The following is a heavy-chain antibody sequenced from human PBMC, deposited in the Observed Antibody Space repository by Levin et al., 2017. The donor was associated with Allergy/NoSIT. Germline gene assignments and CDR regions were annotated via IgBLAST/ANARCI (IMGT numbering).Heavy chain of an antibody. Sequence: SETLSLTCSVSGGSVISNDWWNWVRQPPGKGLEWIGEIFHSGGTNYNPSHKSRVTFSVDKSKNQFSLTLSSVTAADTAVYYCAGSSGLYKFDYWGQGTLVTVSS. CDR2: IFHSGGT. D-gene: IGHD3-22*01. CDR1: GGSVISNDW. CDR3: AGSSGLYKFDY. J-gene: IGHJ4*02. V-gene: IGHV4-4*02.